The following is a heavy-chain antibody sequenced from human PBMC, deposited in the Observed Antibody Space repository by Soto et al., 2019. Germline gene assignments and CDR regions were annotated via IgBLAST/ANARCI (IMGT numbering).Heavy chain of an antibody. J-gene: IGHJ6*02. Sequence: QVQLVQSGAEVKKPGASVKVSCKASGYIFTSYGINWVRQAPGQGLEGMGWISGYNGNANYAQKFQGRVALTTDTSTRTVYMELRSLRSDDTAVYYCTRARDMDVWGQGTTVTVSS. CDR1: GYIFTSYG. CDR3: TRARDMDV. V-gene: IGHV1-18*01. CDR2: ISGYNGNA.